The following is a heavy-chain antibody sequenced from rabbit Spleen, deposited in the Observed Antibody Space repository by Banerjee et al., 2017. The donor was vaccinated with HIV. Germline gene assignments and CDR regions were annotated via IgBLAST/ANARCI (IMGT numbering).Heavy chain of an antibody. CDR2: TYAGDGST. J-gene: IGHJ4*01. D-gene: IGHD3-1*01. Sequence: QEQLVESGGGLVQPGGSLKLSCTASGFSFSSSYWICWVRQAPGKGLEWTACTYAGDGSTDYANWVNGRFTISKTSSTVDLKMTSLTAADTATYFCARDKELEIWGYEFNLWGPGTLVTVS. CDR3: ARDKELEIWGYEFNL. V-gene: IGHV1S45*01. CDR1: GFSFSSSYW.